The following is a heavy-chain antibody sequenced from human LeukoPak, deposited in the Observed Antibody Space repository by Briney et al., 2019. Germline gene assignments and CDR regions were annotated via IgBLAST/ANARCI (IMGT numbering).Heavy chain of an antibody. Sequence: ASVKVSCKASGYTFITYGITWVRQAPGKGLEWMGGFDPEDGETIYAQKFQGRVTMTEDTSTDTAYMELSSLRSEDTAVYYCATDDFWSGYWYYWGQGTLVTVSS. J-gene: IGHJ4*02. CDR1: GYTFITYG. CDR3: ATDDFWSGYWYY. CDR2: FDPEDGET. D-gene: IGHD3-3*01. V-gene: IGHV1-24*01.